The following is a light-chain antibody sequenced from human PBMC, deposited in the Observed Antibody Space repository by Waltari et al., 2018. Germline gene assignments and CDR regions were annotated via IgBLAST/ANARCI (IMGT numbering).Light chain of an antibody. CDR3: AAWDDSLNGVV. CDR2: ANN. CDR1: RSNIGGNT. V-gene: IGLV1-44*01. J-gene: IGLJ2*01. Sequence: QSVLTQPLSASGTPGQRVTISCSGSRSNIGGNTVNWYQQHPGTAPKLLIYANNQRPSGVPGRFSGSKSGTSASLATSGLQSEDEAAYYCAAWDDSLNGVVFGGGTKLTVL.